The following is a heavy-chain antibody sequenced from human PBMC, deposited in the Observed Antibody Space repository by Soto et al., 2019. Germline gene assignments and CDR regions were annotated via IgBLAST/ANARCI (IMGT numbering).Heavy chain of an antibody. CDR1: GGSISSSSYY. Sequence: SETLSLTCTVSGGSISSSSYYWGWIRQPPGKGLEWIGSIYYSGSTYYNPSLKSRVTISVDTSKNQFSLKLSSVTAADTAVYYCATHDSSGVGEFDYWGQGTLVTVSS. J-gene: IGHJ4*02. V-gene: IGHV4-39*01. CDR2: IYYSGST. CDR3: ATHDSSGVGEFDY. D-gene: IGHD6-19*01.